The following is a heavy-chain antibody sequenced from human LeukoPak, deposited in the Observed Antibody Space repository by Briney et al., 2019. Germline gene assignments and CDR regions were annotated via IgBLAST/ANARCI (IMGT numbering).Heavy chain of an antibody. CDR2: IKSDGSST. J-gene: IGHJ4*02. Sequence: PGGPLRLSCAASGFTFSSYWMHWVRQAPGKGLVWVSRIKSDGSSTSYADSVKGRFTITRDNAKNTLYVQMYSLRAEDTAVYYCAREVCSGGSCYYDYWGQGTLVTVSS. V-gene: IGHV3-74*01. D-gene: IGHD2-15*01. CDR1: GFTFSSYW. CDR3: AREVCSGGSCYYDY.